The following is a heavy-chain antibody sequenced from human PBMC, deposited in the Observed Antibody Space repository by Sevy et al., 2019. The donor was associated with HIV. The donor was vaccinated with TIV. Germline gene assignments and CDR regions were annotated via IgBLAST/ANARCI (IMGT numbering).Heavy chain of an antibody. CDR2: IRSKAYGGTT. J-gene: IGHJ4*02. CDR3: TRRYYDFWSGYSSPGAPPENHAPK. D-gene: IGHD3-3*01. CDR1: GFTFGDYA. V-gene: IGHV3-49*03. Sequence: GGSLRLSCTASGFTFGDYAMSWFRQAPGKGLEWGGFIRSKAYGGTTEYAASLKGRFTISRDDSKSIAYLQMNSLKTEDTAVYYCTRRYYDFWSGYSSPGAPPENHAPKWGQGTLVTVSS.